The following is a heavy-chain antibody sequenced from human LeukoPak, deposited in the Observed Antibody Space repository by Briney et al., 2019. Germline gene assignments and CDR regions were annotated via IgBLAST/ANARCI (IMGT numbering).Heavy chain of an antibody. CDR2: INHSGST. V-gene: IGHV4-34*01. CDR1: GGLNGYH. CDR3: ARLRPYCSSTSCYSRNWFDP. J-gene: IGHJ5*02. Sequence: PSETLSLTCAVHGGLNGYHWSWIRQSPGKGLEWIGEINHSGSTNYNPSLKSRVTISVDTSKNQFSLKLSSVTAADTAVYYCARLRPYCSSTSCYSRNWFDPWGQGTLVTVSS. D-gene: IGHD2-2*02.